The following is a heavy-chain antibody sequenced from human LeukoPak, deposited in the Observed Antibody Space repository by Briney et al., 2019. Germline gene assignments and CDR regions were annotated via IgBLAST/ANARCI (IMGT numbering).Heavy chain of an antibody. J-gene: IGHJ4*02. CDR3: AKDNEYYYDSSGYYRFDY. V-gene: IGHV3-23*01. D-gene: IGHD3-22*01. Sequence: PGGSLRLSCAASGFTFSSYAMSWVRQAPGKGLEWVSGISGSGGSTYYADSVKGRFTISRDISRNTLYLQMNSLRAEDTAVYYCAKDNEYYYDSSGYYRFDYWGQGTLVTVSS. CDR2: ISGSGGST. CDR1: GFTFSSYA.